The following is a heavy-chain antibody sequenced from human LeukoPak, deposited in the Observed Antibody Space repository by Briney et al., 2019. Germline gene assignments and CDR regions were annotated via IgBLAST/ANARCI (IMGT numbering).Heavy chain of an antibody. D-gene: IGHD3-22*01. CDR2: ISSNGGST. Sequence: GGSLRLSCAASGFTFSSYAMHWVRQAPGKGLEYVSAISSNGGSTYYANSVKGRFTISRDNSKNTLYLQMGSLRAEDMAVYYCARAPYYYDSSGDSYYFDYWGQGTLVTVSS. V-gene: IGHV3-64*01. J-gene: IGHJ4*02. CDR3: ARAPYYYDSSGDSYYFDY. CDR1: GFTFSSYA.